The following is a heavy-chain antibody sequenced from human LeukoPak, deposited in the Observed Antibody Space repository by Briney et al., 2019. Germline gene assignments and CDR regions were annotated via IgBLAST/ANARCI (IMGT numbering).Heavy chain of an antibody. J-gene: IGHJ5*02. D-gene: IGHD2-15*01. V-gene: IGHV1-8*01. CDR2: VHPNSGNT. Sequence: ASVKVSCKTSGYPFTTYEINWVRQAAGQGLEWMGWVHPNSGNTAYAQKFQGRVTMTRDTSISTAYMELSSLRSEDTAVYYCARGFVRYCSGGSCSDWFDPWGQGTLVTVSS. CDR3: ARGFVRYCSGGSCSDWFDP. CDR1: GYPFTTYE.